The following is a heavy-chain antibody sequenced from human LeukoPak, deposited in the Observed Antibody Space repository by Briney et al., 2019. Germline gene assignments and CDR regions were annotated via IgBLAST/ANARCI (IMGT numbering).Heavy chain of an antibody. V-gene: IGHV3-53*01. CDR1: GYIVSSNY. CDR2: IHNDGST. Sequence: GGSLRLSCAASGYIVSSNYMTWVRQAPGKGLEWVSVIHNDGSTYYADSVKGRLTISRDNSKNTLYFQMNSLTVEDTAVYYCAALARDYWGQGTLVTVSS. D-gene: IGHD3-3*02. J-gene: IGHJ4*02. CDR3: AALARDY.